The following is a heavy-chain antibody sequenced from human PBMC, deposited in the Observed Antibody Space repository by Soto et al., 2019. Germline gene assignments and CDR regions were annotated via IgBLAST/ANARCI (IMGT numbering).Heavy chain of an antibody. V-gene: IGHV1-3*01. D-gene: IGHD1-26*01. CDR1: GYPFTSYA. CDR2: INAGNGNT. Sequence: ASVKASCKASGYPFTSYAMHWVRQAHGQRLELMGWINAGNGNTKYSQKFQGRVTITRDTSASTAYMELSSLRSEDPAVYYCSRSGAPIDYWGQGTLVTVSS. CDR3: SRSGAPIDY. J-gene: IGHJ4*02.